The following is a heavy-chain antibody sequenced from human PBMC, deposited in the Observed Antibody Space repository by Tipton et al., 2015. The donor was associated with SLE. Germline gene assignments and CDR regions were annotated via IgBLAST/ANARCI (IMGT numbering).Heavy chain of an antibody. Sequence: QSGAEVKKPGASVKVSCKASGYTFTSYGISWVRQAPGQGLEWMGWISAYNGNTNYAQKLQGRVTMTTDTSTSTAYMELRSLRSDDTAVYYCARDLLYYYGSGSYYLDVWGQGTTVTVSS. D-gene: IGHD3-10*01. CDR3: ARDLLYYYGSGSYYLDV. CDR1: GYTFTSYG. CDR2: ISAYNGNT. J-gene: IGHJ6*02. V-gene: IGHV1-18*01.